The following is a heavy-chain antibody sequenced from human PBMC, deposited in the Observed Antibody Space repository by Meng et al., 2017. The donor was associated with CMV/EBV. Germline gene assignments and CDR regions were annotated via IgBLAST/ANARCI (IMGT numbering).Heavy chain of an antibody. CDR3: ARTPSYSGSQRPFDY. CDR1: GYTFTGYY. D-gene: IGHD1-26*01. V-gene: IGHV1-2*02. J-gene: IGHJ4*02. Sequence: QGQRVQSGAEVKKPGDSVKVSCKASGYTFTGYYMHWVRQAPGQGLEWMGWINPNSGGTNYAQKFQGRVTMTRDTSISTAYMELSRLRSDDTAVYYCARTPSYSGSQRPFDYWGQGTLVTVFS. CDR2: INPNSGGT.